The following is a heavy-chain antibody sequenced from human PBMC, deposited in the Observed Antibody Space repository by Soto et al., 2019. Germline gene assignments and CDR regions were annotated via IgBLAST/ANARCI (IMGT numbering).Heavy chain of an antibody. CDR3: VRDDIGVGIDY. CDR1: GLNFSGYG. Sequence: GGSLRLSCAASGLNFSGYGMHWVRQATGKGLEWVAIISYDEINKYYADSVKGRFTISRDNAKNTLYLQMNSLRAEDTAAYYCVRDDIGVGIDYWGLGTLVTVSS. V-gene: IGHV3-30*03. J-gene: IGHJ4*02. D-gene: IGHD1-26*01. CDR2: ISYDEINK.